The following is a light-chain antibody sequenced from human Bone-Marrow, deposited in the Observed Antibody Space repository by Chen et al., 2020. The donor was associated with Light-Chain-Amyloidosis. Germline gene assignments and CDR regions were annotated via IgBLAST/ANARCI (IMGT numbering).Light chain of an antibody. J-gene: IGKJ4*01. Sequence: DIVMTQSPDSLAVSLGEGATINCKXSQNVLDSSNSKNYLAWYQQKPGQAPKLLIYWASTRESGVPDRFSXSGSGXXFTLTINSXQAEDVAVYYCQQYYSSPLTFGGGTKVEIK. CDR3: QQYYSSPLT. CDR1: QNVLDSSNSKNY. CDR2: WAS. V-gene: IGKV4-1*01.